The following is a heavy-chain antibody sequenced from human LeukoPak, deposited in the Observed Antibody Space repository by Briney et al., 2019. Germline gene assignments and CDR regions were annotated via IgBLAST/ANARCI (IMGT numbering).Heavy chain of an antibody. CDR2: IYHSGST. Sequence: SETLSLTCAVSGGSISSGGYSWSWIRQPPGKGLEWIGYIYHSGSTYYNPSLKSRVTISVDRSKNQFSLKLSSVTAADTAVYYCARDLDSSGYYPGAFDIWGQGTMVTVSS. V-gene: IGHV4-30-2*01. D-gene: IGHD3-22*01. J-gene: IGHJ3*02. CDR3: ARDLDSSGYYPGAFDI. CDR1: GGSISSGGYS.